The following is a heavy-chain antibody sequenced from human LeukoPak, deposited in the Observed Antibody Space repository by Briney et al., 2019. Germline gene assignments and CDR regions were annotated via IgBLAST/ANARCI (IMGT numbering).Heavy chain of an antibody. V-gene: IGHV3-7*01. D-gene: IGHD2-15*01. Sequence: GGSLRLSCAASGFTLSSYWMSWVRQAPGKGLEWVANIKQDGSEKYYVDSVKGRFTISRDNAKNSLYLQMNSLRAEDTAVYYCARVGVVVAAYDYWGQGTLVTVSS. CDR1: GFTLSSYW. CDR2: IKQDGSEK. CDR3: ARVGVVVAAYDY. J-gene: IGHJ4*02.